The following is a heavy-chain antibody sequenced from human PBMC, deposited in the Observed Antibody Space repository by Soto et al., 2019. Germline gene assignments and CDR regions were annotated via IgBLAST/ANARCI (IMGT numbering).Heavy chain of an antibody. Sequence: PGGSLRLSCAACGFTFSSYSMNWVRQAPGKGLELVSYISSSSSTIYYADSVKGRFTISRDNAKNSLYLQMNSLRDEDTAVYYCARDLTSSGYDSGYGMDVWGQGTTVTVSS. V-gene: IGHV3-48*02. D-gene: IGHD5-12*01. CDR2: ISSSSSTI. J-gene: IGHJ6*02. CDR1: GFTFSSYS. CDR3: ARDLTSSGYDSGYGMDV.